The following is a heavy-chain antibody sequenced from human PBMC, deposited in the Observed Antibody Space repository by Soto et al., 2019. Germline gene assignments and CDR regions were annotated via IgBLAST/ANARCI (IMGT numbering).Heavy chain of an antibody. D-gene: IGHD6-19*01. Sequence: EVQLVESGGDLVQPGGSLRLSCVASGFTFSNYWMHWVRQAPGKGLVWVSRIKTDGSSTSYADSVKGRFTISRDNAKNTLYLQMNSVRAEDTAVYYCTRDIDRSAWGQGTLVTVSS. CDR1: GFTFSNYW. J-gene: IGHJ5*02. CDR2: IKTDGSST. V-gene: IGHV3-74*01. CDR3: TRDIDRSA.